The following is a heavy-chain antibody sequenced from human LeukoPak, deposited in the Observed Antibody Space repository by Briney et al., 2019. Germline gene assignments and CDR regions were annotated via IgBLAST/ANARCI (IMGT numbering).Heavy chain of an antibody. D-gene: IGHD2-2*02. CDR2: IYYSGST. J-gene: IGHJ3*02. V-gene: IGHV4-39*07. Sequence: SETLSLTCTVSGGSISSSSYYWGWIRQPPGKGLEWIGSIYYSGSTYYNPSLKSRVTISVDTSKNQFSLKLSSVTAADTAVYYCARGKYQLLYMAFDIWGQGTMVTVSS. CDR3: ARGKYQLLYMAFDI. CDR1: GGSISSSSYY.